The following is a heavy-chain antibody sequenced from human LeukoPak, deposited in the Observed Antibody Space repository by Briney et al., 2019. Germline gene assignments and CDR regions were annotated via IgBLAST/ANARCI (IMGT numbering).Heavy chain of an antibody. V-gene: IGHV3-66*01. CDR3: ARDRSTTHFDY. J-gene: IGHJ4*02. D-gene: IGHD5/OR15-5a*01. Sequence: GGSLRLSCAASGFTVSSSYMNWVRQAPGKGLEWVSLIYSGGGTYYADSVKGRFTISRDNSKNTLFLQMDSLRAEDTAVYYCARDRSTTHFDYWGQGTLVTVSS. CDR2: IYSGGGT. CDR1: GFTVSSSY.